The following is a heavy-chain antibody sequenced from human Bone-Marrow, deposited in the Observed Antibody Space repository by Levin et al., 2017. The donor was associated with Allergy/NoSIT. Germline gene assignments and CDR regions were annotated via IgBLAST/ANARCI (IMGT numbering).Heavy chain of an antibody. Sequence: WASVKVSCKASGYILTSHYIHWVRQAPGQGLEWLGWINPSSGDTTYSQKFQGSVTMTRDTSMNTAYMEVTGLESADTAVYYCARGYSSLLLDYWGEGTLVTVSA. CDR3: ARGYSSLLLDY. CDR1: GYILTSHY. D-gene: IGHD6-19*01. CDR2: INPSSGDT. V-gene: IGHV1-2*04. J-gene: IGHJ4*02.